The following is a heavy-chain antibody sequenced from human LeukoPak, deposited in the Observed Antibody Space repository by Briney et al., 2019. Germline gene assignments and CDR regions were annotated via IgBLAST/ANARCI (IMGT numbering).Heavy chain of an antibody. Sequence: GASVKVSCKASGYTFTSYDNNWVRQAAGQGLEWMGWMNPNSGNTGYAQKFQGRVTMTRNTSISTAYMELGSLRSEDTAVYYCARGVGRRVAATRRRRGYYYYGMDVWGQGTTVTVSS. V-gene: IGHV1-8*01. D-gene: IGHD2-15*01. CDR3: ARGVGRRVAATRRRRGYYYYGMDV. CDR1: GYTFTSYD. CDR2: MNPNSGNT. J-gene: IGHJ6*02.